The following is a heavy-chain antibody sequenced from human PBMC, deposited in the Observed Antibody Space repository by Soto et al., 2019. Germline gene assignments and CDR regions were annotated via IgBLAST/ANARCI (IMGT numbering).Heavy chain of an antibody. CDR2: IIPMFGTA. CDR1: GGTFSTYA. V-gene: IGHV1-69*12. Sequence: QVQLVQSGAEVKKPEPSVKVSCKAPGGTFSTYAISWVRQAPGQGLEWMGGIIPMFGTANYAQRFQDRVTITADESTNTVYMELSSLRSEDTAVYFCASGIQLWLRRINNGYSGWGQGPLVTVSS. CDR3: ASGIQLWLRRINNGYSG. D-gene: IGHD5-18*01. J-gene: IGHJ4*02.